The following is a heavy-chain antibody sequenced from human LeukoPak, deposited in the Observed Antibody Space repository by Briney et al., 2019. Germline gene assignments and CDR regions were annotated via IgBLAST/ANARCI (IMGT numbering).Heavy chain of an antibody. CDR2: INEGGNER. CDR3: ARHPNSNWDY. J-gene: IGHJ4*02. D-gene: IGHD1-1*01. Sequence: GGSLRLSCGVSGFTFRNYWMTWVRQVPGKGLEWVVNINEGGNERNYEDSVKGRFTVSRDNAQNSLYLQMNSLRVEDTAVYYCARHPNSNWDYWGQGTLVTVSS. CDR1: GFTFRNYW. V-gene: IGHV3-7*03.